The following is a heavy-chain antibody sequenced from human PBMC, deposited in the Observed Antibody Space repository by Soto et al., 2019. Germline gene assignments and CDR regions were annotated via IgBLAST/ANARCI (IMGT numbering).Heavy chain of an antibody. CDR2: MDSGGTTI. Sequence: EVQLVESGGGLVQPGGSLRLSCAASGFTFSTYWMHWVRQAPGAGLVWVSRMDSGGTTINYADAVKGRFTISRDNAKNTLYLQMDSLRAEDTAVYYCATAGYYRFDFWGQGTLVTVSS. CDR3: ATAGYYRFDF. J-gene: IGHJ4*02. D-gene: IGHD3-10*01. V-gene: IGHV3-74*01. CDR1: GFTFSTYW.